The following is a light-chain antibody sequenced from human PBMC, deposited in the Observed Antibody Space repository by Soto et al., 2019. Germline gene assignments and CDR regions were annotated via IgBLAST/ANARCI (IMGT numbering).Light chain of an antibody. CDR3: QQYDNLWT. V-gene: IGKV1-33*01. J-gene: IGKJ2*02. Sequence: DIQMTQSPSSLSASVGDRVTITCQASQDISNYLNWYQQKPGKAPKLLIYDASNLETGVPSRFSGSASRTDFTFTISSLQPEDIATYYCQQYDNLWTSGQGTKLEIK. CDR1: QDISNY. CDR2: DAS.